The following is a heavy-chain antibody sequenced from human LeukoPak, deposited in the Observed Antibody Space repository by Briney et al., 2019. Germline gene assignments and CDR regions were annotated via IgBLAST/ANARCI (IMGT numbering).Heavy chain of an antibody. Sequence: SGGSLRLSCAASGFTFSSYGMTWVRQAPGKGLEWVSYISSSSSTIYYADSVKGRFTISRDNAKNSLYLQMNSLRAEDTALYYCASHGYYYGSGSTGDYWGQGTLVTVSS. D-gene: IGHD3-10*01. J-gene: IGHJ4*02. CDR3: ASHGYYYGSGSTGDY. CDR2: ISSSSSTI. CDR1: GFTFSSYG. V-gene: IGHV3-48*01.